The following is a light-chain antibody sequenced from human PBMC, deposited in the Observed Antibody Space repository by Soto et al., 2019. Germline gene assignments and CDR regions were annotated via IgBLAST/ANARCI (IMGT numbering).Light chain of an antibody. J-gene: IGKJ2*01. CDR2: ATS. Sequence: EIVLTQSPGTLSLSPGERATLSCRASESVSTNFLAWYQHKPGQTPRLLIKATSTRATGIPDRFSGSGSGTDFALSISRLEPEDFAIYSCQQHGTLPYTFGRGTKVEMK. CDR1: ESVSTNF. CDR3: QQHGTLPYT. V-gene: IGKV3-20*01.